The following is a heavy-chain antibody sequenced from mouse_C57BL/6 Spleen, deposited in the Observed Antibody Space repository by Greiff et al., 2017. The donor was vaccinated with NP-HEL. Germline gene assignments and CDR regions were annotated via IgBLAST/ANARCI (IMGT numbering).Heavy chain of an antibody. CDR1: GYAFSSSW. V-gene: IGHV1-82*01. Sequence: QVQLQQSGPELVKPGASVKISCKASGYAFSSSWMNWVKQRPGKGLEWIGRIYPGDGDTNYNGKFKGKATLTADKSSSTAYMQLSSLTSEDSAVYFCARTGQPGYYYAMDYWGQGTSVTVSS. J-gene: IGHJ4*01. CDR3: ARTGQPGYYYAMDY. CDR2: IYPGDGDT. D-gene: IGHD3-2*01.